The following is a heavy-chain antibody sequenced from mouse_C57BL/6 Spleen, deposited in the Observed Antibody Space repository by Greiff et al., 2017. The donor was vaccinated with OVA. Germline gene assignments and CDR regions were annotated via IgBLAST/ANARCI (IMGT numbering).Heavy chain of an antibody. CDR3: ARPRWEGDFDY. V-gene: IGHV5-17*01. CDR2: ISSGSSTI. CDR1: GFTFSDYG. Sequence: EVMLVESGGGLVTPGGSLKLSCAASGFTFSDYGMHWVRQAPEQGLEWVAYISSGSSTIYYADTVKGRFTISRDNAKNTLFLQMTSLRSEDTAMYYCARPRWEGDFDYWGQGTTLTVSS. D-gene: IGHD1-1*02. J-gene: IGHJ2*01.